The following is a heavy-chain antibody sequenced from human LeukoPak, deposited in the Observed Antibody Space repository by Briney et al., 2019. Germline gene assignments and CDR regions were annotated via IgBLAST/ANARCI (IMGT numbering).Heavy chain of an antibody. CDR3: ARDRYYDSSGCFDY. J-gene: IGHJ4*02. D-gene: IGHD3-22*01. V-gene: IGHV1-69*05. Sequence: SVEVSCKASGGTFSSYAISWVRQAPGQGLEWMGGIIPIFGTANYAQKFQGRVTITTDESTSTAYMELSSLRSEDTAVYYCARDRYYDSSGCFDYWGQGTLVTVSS. CDR1: GGTFSSYA. CDR2: IIPIFGTA.